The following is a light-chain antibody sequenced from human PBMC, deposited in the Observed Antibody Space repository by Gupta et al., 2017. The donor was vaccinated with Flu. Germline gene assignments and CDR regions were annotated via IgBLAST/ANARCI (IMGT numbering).Light chain of an antibody. V-gene: IGKV1-39*01. J-gene: IGKJ3*01. CDR1: QGISNY. CDR3: QQSYGVPFT. Sequence: DLQMMCLPSSQSASIGVRVTITCRASQGISNYLHWYHQKPGKAPRLLIYSASNLQSGVPSRFSGSGSGRDFTLTISNLRPEDFATYFCQQSYGVPFTLGPGTRVEMK. CDR2: SAS.